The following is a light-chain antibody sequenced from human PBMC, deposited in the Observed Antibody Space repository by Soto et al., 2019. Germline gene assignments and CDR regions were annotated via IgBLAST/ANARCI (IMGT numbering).Light chain of an antibody. V-gene: IGKV3-20*01. CDR3: QQYGASSSWT. CDR1: QSVSSSY. Sequence: EIVLTHSPGTLSLSPCERATLSFSASQSVSSSYLAWYQQKPGQAPRLLIYGASSRATGIPDRFSGSGSGTDFTLTINRLEPEDFAVYYCQQYGASSSWTFGQGTKVDIK. J-gene: IGKJ1*01. CDR2: GAS.